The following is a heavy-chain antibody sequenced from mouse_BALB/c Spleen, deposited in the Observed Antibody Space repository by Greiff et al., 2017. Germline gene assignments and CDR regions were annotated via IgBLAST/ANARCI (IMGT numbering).Heavy chain of an antibody. CDR3: ARSVYYGNRYFDV. Sequence: EVKLQESGPGLVKPSQSLSLTCTVTGYSITSDYAWNWIRQFPGNKLEWMGYISYSGSTSYNPSLKSRISITRDTSKNQFFLQLNSVTTEDTATYYCARSVYYGNRYFDVWGAGTTVTVSS. V-gene: IGHV3-2*02. J-gene: IGHJ1*01. CDR2: ISYSGST. CDR1: GYSITSDYA. D-gene: IGHD2-1*01.